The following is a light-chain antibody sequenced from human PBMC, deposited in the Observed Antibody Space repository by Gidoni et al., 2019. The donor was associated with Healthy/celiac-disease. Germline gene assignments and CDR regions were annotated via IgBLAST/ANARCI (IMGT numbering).Light chain of an antibody. Sequence: DIVLTQSPDSLAVSLGERATINGKSSQSVLYSSNTKNYLAWYQQNPGQPPKLLIYWASTRESGVPDRFSGSGSGTDFTLTISSLQAEDVAVYYCQQYYSTPPYTFGQGTKLEIK. CDR2: WAS. CDR1: QSVLYSSNTKNY. J-gene: IGKJ2*01. V-gene: IGKV4-1*01. CDR3: QQYYSTPPYT.